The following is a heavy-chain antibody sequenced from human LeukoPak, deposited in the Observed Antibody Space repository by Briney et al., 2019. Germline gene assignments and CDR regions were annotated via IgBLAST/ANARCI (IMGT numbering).Heavy chain of an antibody. V-gene: IGHV3-30*02. CDR3: AKDFYSSGNILDY. CDR1: GFTFSSYG. CDR2: IRYDGSNK. J-gene: IGHJ4*02. Sequence: PGGSLRLSCAASGFTFSSYGMHWVRQAPGKGLEWVAFIRYDGSNKYYTDSVKGRFTISRDNSKNTLYLQMNSLRAEDTAVYYCAKDFYSSGNILDYWGQGTLVTVSS. D-gene: IGHD6-19*01.